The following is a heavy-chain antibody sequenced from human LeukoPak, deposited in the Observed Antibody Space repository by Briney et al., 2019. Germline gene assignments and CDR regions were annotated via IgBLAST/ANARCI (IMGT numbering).Heavy chain of an antibody. Sequence: PGGSLRLSCAASGFTFSSYEMNWVRQAPGKGLEWISYISSSGTTKNYADSVKGRFTISRDNAKNSLYLQMNSPRAEDTAVYYCAREQYEMDVWGKGTTVTVSS. CDR1: GFTFSSYE. V-gene: IGHV3-48*03. CDR3: AREQYEMDV. CDR2: ISSSGTTK. J-gene: IGHJ6*04. D-gene: IGHD2-2*01.